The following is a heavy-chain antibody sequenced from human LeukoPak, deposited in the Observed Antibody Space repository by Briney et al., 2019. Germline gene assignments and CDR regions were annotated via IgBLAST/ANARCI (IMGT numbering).Heavy chain of an antibody. Sequence: GGSLRLSCAASGFTFSSYAMSWVRQAPWKGLEWVSIISGSGGSTYYADSVKGRFTISRDNSKNTLYLQMNNLRAEDTAVYYSAKIPYNYDSRGRYYFDYWGQRTLVTVSS. D-gene: IGHD3-22*01. J-gene: IGHJ4*02. CDR2: ISGSGGST. CDR1: GFTFSSYA. V-gene: IGHV3-23*01. CDR3: AKIPYNYDSRGRYYFDY.